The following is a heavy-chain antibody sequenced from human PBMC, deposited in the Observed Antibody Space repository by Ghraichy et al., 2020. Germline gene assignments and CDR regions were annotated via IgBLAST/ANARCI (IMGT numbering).Heavy chain of an antibody. CDR3: ARDMGVVVAAKGAFDI. CDR2: IYYSGST. Sequence: SETLSLTCTVSGGSISSSSYYWGWIRQPPGKGLEWIGSIYYSGSTYYNPSLKSRVTISVDTSKNQFSLKLSSVTAADTAVYYCARDMGVVVAAKGAFDIWGQGTMVTVSS. D-gene: IGHD2-15*01. J-gene: IGHJ3*02. CDR1: GGSISSSSYY. V-gene: IGHV4-39*07.